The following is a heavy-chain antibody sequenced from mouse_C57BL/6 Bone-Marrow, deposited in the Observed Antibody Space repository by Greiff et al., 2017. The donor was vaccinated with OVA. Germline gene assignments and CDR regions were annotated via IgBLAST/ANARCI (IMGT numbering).Heavy chain of an antibody. V-gene: IGHV1-42*01. D-gene: IGHD2-2*01. CDR2: INPSTGGT. CDR3: ARKENYGYEDFDY. J-gene: IGHJ2*01. Sequence: VQLKQSGPELVKPGASVKISCKASGYSFTGYYMNWVKQSPEKSLEWIGEINPSTGGTTYNQKFKAKATLTVDKSSSTAYMQLKSLTSEDSAVYYCARKENYGYEDFDYWGQGTTLTVSS. CDR1: GYSFTGYY.